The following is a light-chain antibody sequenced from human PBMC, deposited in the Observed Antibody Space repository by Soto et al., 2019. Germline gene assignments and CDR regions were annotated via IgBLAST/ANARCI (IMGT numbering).Light chain of an antibody. Sequence: QSALTQPPSASGSPGQSVTISCTGTSSDVGGYNYVSWYQQHPGKAPKLMISEVSKRPAGVTDRFSGSKSGNTASLTVSGLQAEEEADYYCSSFAGNNNLVFGGGTKVTVL. CDR2: EVS. CDR1: SSDVGGYNY. J-gene: IGLJ2*01. V-gene: IGLV2-8*01. CDR3: SSFAGNNNLV.